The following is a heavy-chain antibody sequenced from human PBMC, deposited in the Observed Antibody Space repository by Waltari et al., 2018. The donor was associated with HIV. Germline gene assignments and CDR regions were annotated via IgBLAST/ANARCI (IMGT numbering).Heavy chain of an antibody. CDR1: GYNFGRYW. Sequence: EVQLEQSGAEMKKPGESLRISCKASGYNFGRYWISWVRQIPGKGLECMGIIFPGDSNTRYSPSFRGQVTISADKSINTTFLQWTTLKASDSAIYYCATGPDHYCDFWGQGTQVTVSS. CDR3: ATGPDHYCDF. D-gene: IGHD4-4*01. CDR2: IFPGDSNT. J-gene: IGHJ4*02. V-gene: IGHV5-51*01.